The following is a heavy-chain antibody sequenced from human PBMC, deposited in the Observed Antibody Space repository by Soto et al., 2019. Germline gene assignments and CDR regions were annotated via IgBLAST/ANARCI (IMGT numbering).Heavy chain of an antibody. CDR3: ARDRTAVTTSHYFYGMDV. CDR1: GFTFTTYA. Sequence: GGSLRLSCAASGFTFTTYALHWVRQAPGKGLEWVAVISYGGDNQYYADSVKGRFTISRDTSRNTLYLQMNRLRGEDTAVYYCARDRTAVTTSHYFYGMDVWGQGTTVTVSS. D-gene: IGHD4-4*01. V-gene: IGHV3-30*14. CDR2: ISYGGDNQ. J-gene: IGHJ6*02.